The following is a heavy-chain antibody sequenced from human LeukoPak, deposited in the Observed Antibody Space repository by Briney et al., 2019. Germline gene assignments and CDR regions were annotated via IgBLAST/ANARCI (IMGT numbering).Heavy chain of an antibody. V-gene: IGHV3-30*02. CDR3: AKDLNPREAGATIDY. J-gene: IGHJ4*02. Sequence: GGSLRLSCAASGVTFSSFAMHWVRQAPGKGLEWVAVIWHDGSNKYYADSVKGRFTISRDNSKNTLYLQMNSLRAEDTAVYHCAKDLNPREAGATIDYWGQGTLVTVSS. D-gene: IGHD1-26*01. CDR1: GVTFSSFA. CDR2: IWHDGSNK.